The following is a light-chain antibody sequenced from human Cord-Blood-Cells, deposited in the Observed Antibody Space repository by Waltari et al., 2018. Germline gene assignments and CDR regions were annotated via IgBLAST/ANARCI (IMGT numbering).Light chain of an antibody. Sequence: IVSTQSPGTLSLSPGESATLSCRASQSVSSSYLAWYQQKPGQAPRLLIYGASSRATGIPDRFSGSGSGTDFTLTISRLEPEDFAVYYCQQYGSSRTFGQGTKVEIK. J-gene: IGKJ1*01. V-gene: IGKV3-20*01. CDR2: GAS. CDR1: QSVSSSY. CDR3: QQYGSSRT.